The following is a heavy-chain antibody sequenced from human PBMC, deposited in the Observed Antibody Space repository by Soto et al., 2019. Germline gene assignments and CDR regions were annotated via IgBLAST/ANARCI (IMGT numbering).Heavy chain of an antibody. CDR2: ISSSSSYI. CDR3: ARESYYYYYMGG. J-gene: IGHJ6*03. V-gene: IGHV3-21*02. Sequence: EVQLVESGGGLVKPGGSLRLSCAASGFTFSSYSMNWVRQAPGKGLEWVSSISSSSSYIYYGDSVKGRFTISRDNANNSLYLQMNSLRAEDTAVYYWARESYYYYYMGGWGRGTTVTVSS. CDR1: GFTFSSYS.